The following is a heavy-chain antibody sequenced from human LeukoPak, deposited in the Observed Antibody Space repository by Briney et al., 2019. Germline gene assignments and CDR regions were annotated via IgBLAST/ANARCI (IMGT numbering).Heavy chain of an antibody. J-gene: IGHJ4*02. Sequence: GGSLRLSCAASGFSVSGKFMSWVRQAPGKGLEWVSIIHYDGKIRYAGSVGGRFTIYRDDSENTLFLQMDSLRVDDTAVYYCAKDREYDDSCDYNGWGQGTLVTVSS. CDR1: GFSVSGKF. CDR3: AKDREYDDSCDYNG. V-gene: IGHV3-53*01. CDR2: IHYDGKI. D-gene: IGHD3-22*01.